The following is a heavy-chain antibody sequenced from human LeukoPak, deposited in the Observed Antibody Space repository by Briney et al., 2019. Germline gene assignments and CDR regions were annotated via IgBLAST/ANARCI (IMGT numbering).Heavy chain of an antibody. V-gene: IGHV3-30*02. Sequence: PGGSLRLSCVGSTFTFSDYGMHWVRQAPGKGLEWVAFIRYDGKKTHYADSAKGRFTISRDNSKNTLSLQMSSLRAEDTALYYCAKDIQQWLGLDSWGQGTLVTVSS. CDR3: AKDIQQWLGLDS. J-gene: IGHJ4*02. CDR2: IRYDGKKT. CDR1: TFTFSDYG. D-gene: IGHD6-19*01.